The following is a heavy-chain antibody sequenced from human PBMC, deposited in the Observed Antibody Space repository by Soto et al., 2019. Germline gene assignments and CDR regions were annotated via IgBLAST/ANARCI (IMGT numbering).Heavy chain of an antibody. Sequence: GASVKVSCKASGCTFTSYGISWVRQDPGQGLEWMGWISAYNGNTNYAQKLQGRVTMTTDTSTSTAYMELRNMRSDDTSVYYCARERYSSSSYNWFDPWGQGTLVTVCS. J-gene: IGHJ5*02. CDR1: GCTFTSYG. V-gene: IGHV1-18*01. CDR3: ARERYSSSSYNWFDP. CDR2: ISAYNGNT. D-gene: IGHD6-6*01.